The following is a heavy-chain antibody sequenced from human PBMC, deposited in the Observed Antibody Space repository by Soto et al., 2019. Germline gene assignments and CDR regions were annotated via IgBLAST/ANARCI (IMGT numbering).Heavy chain of an antibody. CDR1: GFSVSAYY. CDR3: ARGYCGSSTCFVFPQPNGLDV. D-gene: IGHD2-21*01. Sequence: EAQMVESGGGLIRPGGSLRLSCAASGFSVSAYYMTWVRQAPGKGLEWLSNIYRGGSTYYADSVRGRFTICRDDSRNTLYRHMKNLRAEDTAVYYCARGYCGSSTCFVFPQPNGLDVWGPGTTVIVSS. V-gene: IGHV3-53*01. J-gene: IGHJ6*02. CDR2: IYRGGST.